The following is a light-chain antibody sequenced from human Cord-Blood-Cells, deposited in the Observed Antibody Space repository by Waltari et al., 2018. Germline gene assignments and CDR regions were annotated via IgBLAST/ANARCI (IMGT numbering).Light chain of an antibody. V-gene: IGLV3-1*01. CDR1: KLGDKY. CDR3: QAWDSSVV. CDR2: QDS. J-gene: IGLJ2*01. Sequence: SYELTQPPSVSVSPGQTASITCSGDKLGDKYACWYQQKPGQSPVLVIYQDSKRPSGIPVRFSGSNAGNTAPLTISGTQAMDEADYYCQAWDSSVVFGGGTKLTVL.